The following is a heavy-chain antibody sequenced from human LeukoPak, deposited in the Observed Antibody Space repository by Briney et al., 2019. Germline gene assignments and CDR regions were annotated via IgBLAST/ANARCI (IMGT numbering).Heavy chain of an antibody. J-gene: IGHJ4*02. CDR2: IYHSGST. CDR1: GGSISSGGYS. Sequence: SETLSLTCAVSGGSISSGGYSWSWIRQPPGKGLEWIGYIYHSGSTYYNPSLKSRVTISVDRSKNQFSLKLSSVTAADTAVYYCASDSGYAHSQGYWGRGTLVTVSS. CDR3: ASDSGYAHSQGY. V-gene: IGHV4-30-2*01. D-gene: IGHD5-12*01.